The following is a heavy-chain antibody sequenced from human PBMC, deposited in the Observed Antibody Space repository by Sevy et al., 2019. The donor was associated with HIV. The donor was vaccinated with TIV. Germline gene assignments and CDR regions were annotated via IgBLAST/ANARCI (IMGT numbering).Heavy chain of an antibody. CDR3: ARVLLVVVPAARNYYYYGMDV. CDR1: GGTFSSYA. Sequence: ASVKVSCKASGGTFSSYAISWVRQAPGQGLEWMGGIIPIFGTANYAQKFQGRVTITADESTSTAYMELGSLGSEDTAVYYCARVLLVVVPAARNYYYYGMDVWGQGTTVTVSS. D-gene: IGHD2-2*01. CDR2: IIPIFGTA. J-gene: IGHJ6*02. V-gene: IGHV1-69*13.